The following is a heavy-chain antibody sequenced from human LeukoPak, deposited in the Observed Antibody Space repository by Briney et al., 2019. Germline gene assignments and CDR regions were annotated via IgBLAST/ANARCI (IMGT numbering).Heavy chain of an antibody. CDR1: GYSISSGYY. J-gene: IGHJ3*01. V-gene: IGHV4-38-2*02. CDR2: IYHSGST. D-gene: IGHD5-12*01. Sequence: SETLSLTCTVSGYSISSGYYWGWIRQPPGKGLEWIGSIYHSGSTYYNPSLKSRVTISVDTSKNQFSLKLSSVTAADTAVYYCAGDVDIVATTLYDYWGQGTMVTVSS. CDR3: AGDVDIVATTLYDY.